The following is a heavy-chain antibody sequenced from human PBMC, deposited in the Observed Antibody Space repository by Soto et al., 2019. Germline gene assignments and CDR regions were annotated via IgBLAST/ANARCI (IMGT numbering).Heavy chain of an antibody. D-gene: IGHD2-15*01. CDR1: GGSFSGYY. CDR2: INHSGST. CDR3: AREVVVAATPWFAP. V-gene: IGHV4-34*01. Sequence: QVQLQQWGAGLLKPSETLSLTCAVYGGSFSGYYWSWIRQPPGKGLEWIGEINHSGSTNYNPFLKSRVTISVDTSKNQFSLKLCSVTAADTAVYYCAREVVVAATPWFAPWGQGTLVTVSS. J-gene: IGHJ5*02.